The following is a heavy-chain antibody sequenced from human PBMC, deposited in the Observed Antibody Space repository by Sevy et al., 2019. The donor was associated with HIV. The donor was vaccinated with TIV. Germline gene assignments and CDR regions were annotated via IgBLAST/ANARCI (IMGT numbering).Heavy chain of an antibody. V-gene: IGHV1-18*04. CDR1: GYTFTSYG. J-gene: IGHJ6*02. CDR3: AREKIVVVPAAIRRYYYYGMDV. Sequence: VSVKVSCKASGYTFTSYGISWVRQAPGHGLEWMGWISAYNGNTNYAQKLQGRVTMTTDTSTSTAYMELRSLRSDDTAVYYCAREKIVVVPAAIRRYYYYGMDVWGQGTTVTVSS. D-gene: IGHD2-2*02. CDR2: ISAYNGNT.